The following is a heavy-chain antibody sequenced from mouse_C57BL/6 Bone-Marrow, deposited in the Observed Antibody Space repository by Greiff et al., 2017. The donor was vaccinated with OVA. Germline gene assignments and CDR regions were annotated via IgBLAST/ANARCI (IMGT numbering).Heavy chain of an antibody. V-gene: IGHV1-50*01. CDR2: IDPSDGYT. D-gene: IGHD4-1*01. Sequence: QVQLQQPGAELVKPGASVKLSCKASGYTFTSYWIQWVKQRPGQGLEWIGEIDPSDGYTNYNQKFKGKATVTVDTSSSTANMQLSSLTSEDSAVYYCAGWEFAYWGQWTLVTVSA. J-gene: IGHJ3*01. CDR3: AGWEFAY. CDR1: GYTFTSYW.